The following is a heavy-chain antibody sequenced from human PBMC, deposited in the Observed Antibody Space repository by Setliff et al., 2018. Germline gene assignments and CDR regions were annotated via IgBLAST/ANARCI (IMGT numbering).Heavy chain of an antibody. CDR2: IYTRGST. CDR3: ARGGGRFRQLGAPGVHTFDI. Sequence: SETLSLTCTVSGGSISSYYWSWIRQPPGKGLEWIGYIYTRGSTNYNPSLRSRVTISVDTSKKQYFLNLSSVTAADTAVYYCARGGGRFRQLGAPGVHTFDIWGQGTMVTVS. CDR1: GGSISSYY. V-gene: IGHV4-4*08. D-gene: IGHD1-1*01. J-gene: IGHJ3*02.